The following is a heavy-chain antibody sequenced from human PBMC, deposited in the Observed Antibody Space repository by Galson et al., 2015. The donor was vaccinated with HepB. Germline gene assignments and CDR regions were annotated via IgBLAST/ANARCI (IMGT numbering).Heavy chain of an antibody. Sequence: SLRLSCAASGFTFSSYWMHWVRQAPGKGLEWVAVIWYDGSNKYYADSVKGRFTISRDNSKNTLYLQMNSLRAEDTAVYYCAKDERDYYGMDVWGQGTTVTVSS. CDR3: AKDERDYYGMDV. J-gene: IGHJ6*02. CDR1: GFTFSSYW. V-gene: IGHV3-33*06. CDR2: IWYDGSNK.